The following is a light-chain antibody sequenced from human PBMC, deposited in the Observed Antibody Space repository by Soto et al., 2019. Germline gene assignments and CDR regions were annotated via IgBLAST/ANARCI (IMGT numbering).Light chain of an antibody. Sequence: QSALTQPASVSGSPGQSITISCTGTSSDVGGYNYVSCYQQHPGKAPKLMISDVIDRPSGVSNRFSGSKSRTTASLTISGLHAEDEADYYCSSYAISGTVVFGGGTKLTVL. CDR1: SSDVGGYNY. J-gene: IGLJ2*01. CDR3: SSYAISGTVV. CDR2: DVI. V-gene: IGLV2-14*01.